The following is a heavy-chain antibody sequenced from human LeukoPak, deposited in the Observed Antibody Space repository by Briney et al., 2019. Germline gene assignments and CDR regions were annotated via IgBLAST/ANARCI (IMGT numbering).Heavy chain of an antibody. CDR3: ARCGSSWYAVSPCDY. CDR1: GYTFTSYG. Sequence: ASVKVSCKASGYTFTSYGISWVRQAPGQGLEWMGWMNPNSGNTGYAQKFQGRVTMTRNTSISTAYMELSSLRSEDTAVYYCARCGSSWYAVSPCDYWGQGTLVTVSS. D-gene: IGHD6-13*01. J-gene: IGHJ4*02. V-gene: IGHV1-8*02. CDR2: MNPNSGNT.